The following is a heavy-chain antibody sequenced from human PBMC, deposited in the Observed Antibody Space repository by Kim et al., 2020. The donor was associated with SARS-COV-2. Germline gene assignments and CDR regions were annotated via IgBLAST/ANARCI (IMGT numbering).Heavy chain of an antibody. V-gene: IGHV3-23*01. J-gene: IGHJ4*02. CDR3: ALWTY. D-gene: IGHD3-10*01. CDR2: RGSGGSK. Sequence: RGSGGSKYYADSVKGRFTISRDNSKNTLYLQMNSLRAEDTAVYYCALWTYWGQGTLVTVSS.